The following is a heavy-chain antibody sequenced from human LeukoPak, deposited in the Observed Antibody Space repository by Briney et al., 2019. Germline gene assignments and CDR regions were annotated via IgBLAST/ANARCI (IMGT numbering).Heavy chain of an antibody. CDR2: IYYSGST. D-gene: IGHD2-8*01. J-gene: IGHJ6*02. Sequence: PSETLSLTCTVSGGSISSYYWSWIRQPPGKGLEWIGYIYYSGSTNYNPSLKSRVTISVDTSKNQFSLKLSSVTAADTAVYYCARRMVSGWYYYYGMDVWGQGTTVTVSS. V-gene: IGHV4-59*08. CDR3: ARRMVSGWYYYYGMDV. CDR1: GGSISSYY.